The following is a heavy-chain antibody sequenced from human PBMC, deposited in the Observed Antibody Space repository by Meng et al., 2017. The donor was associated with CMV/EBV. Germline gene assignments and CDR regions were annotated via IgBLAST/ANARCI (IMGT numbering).Heavy chain of an antibody. J-gene: IGHJ3*02. V-gene: IGHV3-23*01. CDR3: AKVRGCSSTSCYMRDGAFDI. Sequence: GESLKISCAASGFTFSSYAMSWVRQAPGKGLEWVSAISGSGGSTYYADSVKGRFTISRDNAKNSLYLQMNSLRAEDTALYYCAKVRGCSSTSCYMRDGAFDIWGQGTMVTVSS. D-gene: IGHD2-2*02. CDR1: GFTFSSYA. CDR2: ISGSGGST.